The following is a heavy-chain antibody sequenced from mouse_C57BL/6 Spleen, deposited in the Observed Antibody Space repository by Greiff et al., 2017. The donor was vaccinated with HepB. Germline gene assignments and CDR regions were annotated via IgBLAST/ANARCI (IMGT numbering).Heavy chain of an antibody. CDR1: GYTFTDYE. J-gene: IGHJ4*01. Sequence: LVESGAELVRPGASVTLSCKASGYTFTDYEMHWVKQTPVHGLEWIGAIDPETGGTAYNQKFKGKAILTADKSSSTAYMELRSLTSEDSAVYYCTKGVYYDYGGAMDYWGQGTSVTVSS. CDR2: IDPETGGT. V-gene: IGHV1-15*01. CDR3: TKGVYYDYGGAMDY. D-gene: IGHD2-4*01.